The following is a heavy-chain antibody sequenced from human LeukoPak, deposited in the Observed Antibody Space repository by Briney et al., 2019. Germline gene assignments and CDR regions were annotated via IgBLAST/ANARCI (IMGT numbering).Heavy chain of an antibody. J-gene: IGHJ4*02. CDR3: AASPDYYDSNGYSYYFDY. V-gene: IGHV1-58*01. CDR1: GFTFTSSA. D-gene: IGHD3-22*01. Sequence: SVKVSCKASGFTFTSSAVQWVRQARGQRLEWIGWIVVGSGDTNYAQKFQERVTITRDMSTSTAYMELSSLRSEDTAVYYCAASPDYYDSNGYSYYFDYWGQGTLVTVSS. CDR2: IVVGSGDT.